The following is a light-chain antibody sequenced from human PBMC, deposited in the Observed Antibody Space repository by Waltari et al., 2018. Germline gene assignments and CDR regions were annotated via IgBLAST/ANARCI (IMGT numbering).Light chain of an antibody. J-gene: IGKJ1*01. CDR2: KAS. Sequence: DIQMTQSPSSLSASIGDRVTITCRASQSISIYLNWNQQQPGKAPKLLIYKASSLQSGVPSRFSGSGSGTDFTLTISSLQPEDFSTYYCQQYNSAPPTFGQGTRVEIK. CDR1: QSISIY. V-gene: IGKV1-39*01. CDR3: QQYNSAPPT.